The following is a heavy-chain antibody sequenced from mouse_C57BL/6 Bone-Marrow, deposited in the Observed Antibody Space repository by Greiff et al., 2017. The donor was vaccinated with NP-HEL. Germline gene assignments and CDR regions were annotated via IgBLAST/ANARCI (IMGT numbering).Heavy chain of an antibody. CDR3: AREGGYKGNMDY. J-gene: IGHJ4*01. CDR1: GFTFSSYA. V-gene: IGHV5-4*01. CDR2: ISDGGSYT. Sequence: VQLQESGGGLVKPGGSLKLSCAASGFTFSSYAMSWVRQTPEKRLEWVATISDGGSYTYYPDNVKGRFTISRDNAKNNLYLQMSHLKSEDTAMYYCAREGGYKGNMDYWGQGTSVTVSS. D-gene: IGHD3-1*01.